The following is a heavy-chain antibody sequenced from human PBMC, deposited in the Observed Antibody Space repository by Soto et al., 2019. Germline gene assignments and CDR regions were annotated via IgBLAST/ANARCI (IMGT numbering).Heavy chain of an antibody. J-gene: IGHJ3*02. CDR1: GFTFNRYD. D-gene: IGHD3-16*01. CDR2: ISYDGSNK. V-gene: IGHV3-30-3*01. Sequence: QEQLVESGGGVVQPGRSLRLSCAASGFTFNRYDMYWVRQAPGKGLEWVAAISYDGSNKFYAGSVKGRFTISRDNSKLTLYLQMNSLRAEDTALYYCARSLGGEVDAFDIWGQGTMVTVS. CDR3: ARSLGGEVDAFDI.